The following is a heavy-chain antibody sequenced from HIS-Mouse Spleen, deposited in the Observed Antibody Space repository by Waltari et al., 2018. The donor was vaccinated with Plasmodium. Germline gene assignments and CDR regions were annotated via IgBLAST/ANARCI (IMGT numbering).Heavy chain of an antibody. D-gene: IGHD1-26*01. CDR3: ARRGGSYYYFDY. Sequence: QLQLQESGPGLVKPSETLSLTCTVSGGSISSSSYYWGWIRQPPGKGLEGIGSIYYSGSTYYNPSLKSRVTISVDTSKNQFSLKLSSVTAADTAVYYCARRGGSYYYFDYWGQGTLVTVSS. CDR2: IYYSGST. J-gene: IGHJ4*02. V-gene: IGHV4-39*01. CDR1: GGSISSSSYY.